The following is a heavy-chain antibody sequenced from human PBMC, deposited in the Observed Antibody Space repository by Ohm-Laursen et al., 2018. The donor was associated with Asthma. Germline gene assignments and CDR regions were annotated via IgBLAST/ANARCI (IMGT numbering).Heavy chain of an antibody. D-gene: IGHD3-22*01. V-gene: IGHV3-30-3*01. CDR3: ARDSERYYLLYYFDY. J-gene: IGHJ4*02. CDR2: ISYDGSNK. Sequence: SSLRLSCSASGFTFSSYAMHWVRQAPGKGLEWVAVISYDGSNKYYADSVKGRFTISRDNSKNTLYLQMNSLRAEDTAVYYCARDSERYYLLYYFDYWGQGTLVTVSS. CDR1: GFTFSSYA.